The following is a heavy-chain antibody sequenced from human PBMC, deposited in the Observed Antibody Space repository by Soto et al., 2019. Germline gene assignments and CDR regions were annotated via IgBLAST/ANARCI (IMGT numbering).Heavy chain of an antibody. CDR1: GYTFTSYY. Sequence: QVQLVQSGAEVKKPGASVKVACKASGYTFTSYYMHWVRQAPGQGLEWMGIINPSGGSTSYAQKFQGRVTMTRDTSTSTVYMDLSSLRSEDTAVYYCARDSKGGDGMDVWGQGTTVTVSS. J-gene: IGHJ6*02. D-gene: IGHD3-16*01. V-gene: IGHV1-46*01. CDR2: INPSGGST. CDR3: ARDSKGGDGMDV.